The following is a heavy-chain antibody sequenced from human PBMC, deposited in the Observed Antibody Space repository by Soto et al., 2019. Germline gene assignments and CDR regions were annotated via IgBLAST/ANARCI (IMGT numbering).Heavy chain of an antibody. Sequence: SETLSLTCTVPGGSISSSSYYWGWIRQPPGKGLEWIGSIFYSGSTYYNPSLKSRVTISVDTSKNQFSLKLSSVTAADTAVYYCARRLQEDILTGYSYYYYYGMDVWGQGTTVT. V-gene: IGHV4-39*01. D-gene: IGHD3-9*01. CDR1: GGSISSSSYY. CDR2: IFYSGST. J-gene: IGHJ6*02. CDR3: ARRLQEDILTGYSYYYYYGMDV.